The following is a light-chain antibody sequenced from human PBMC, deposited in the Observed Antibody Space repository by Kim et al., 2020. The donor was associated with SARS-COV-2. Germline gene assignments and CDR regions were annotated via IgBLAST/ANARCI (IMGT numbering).Light chain of an antibody. CDR2: DVS. Sequence: GQSVTIACTGTSSDVGGYNYVSWYQQHPGKVPKLMIYDVSERPSGVPDRFSGSKFGNTASLTISGLQADDEADYYCCSYAGSYTLVFGGGTQLTVL. J-gene: IGLJ3*02. CDR3: CSYAGSYTLV. CDR1: SSDVGGYNY. V-gene: IGLV2-11*01.